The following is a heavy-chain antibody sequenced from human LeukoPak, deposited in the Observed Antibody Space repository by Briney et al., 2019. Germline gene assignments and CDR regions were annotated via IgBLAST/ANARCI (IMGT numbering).Heavy chain of an antibody. CDR2: IKQDGSEK. V-gene: IGHV3-7*01. Sequence: GGSLRLSCAASGFSFSSYAMHWVRQAPGKGLEWVANIKQDGSEKYYVDSVKGRFTISRDNAKNSLYLQMNSLRAEDTAVYYCARDWLRYFDWLPLDYWGQGTLVTVSS. CDR1: GFSFSSYA. J-gene: IGHJ4*02. CDR3: ARDWLRYFDWLPLDY. D-gene: IGHD3-9*01.